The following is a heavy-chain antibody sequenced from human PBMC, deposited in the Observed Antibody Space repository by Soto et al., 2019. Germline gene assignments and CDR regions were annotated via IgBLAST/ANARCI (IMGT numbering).Heavy chain of an antibody. J-gene: IGHJ3*02. V-gene: IGHV1-8*02. CDR3: ARKESYNWNYVLRVNDAFDI. CDR1: GYTFTSYD. D-gene: IGHD1-7*01. CDR2: MNPNSGNT. Sequence: ASVKVSCKASGYTFTSYDINCVRQATGQWPEWMGWMNPNSGNTGYAQNFQGRVTMTRNTSISTAYMELSSLRSEDTAVYYCARKESYNWNYVLRVNDAFDIWGQGTMVTVSS.